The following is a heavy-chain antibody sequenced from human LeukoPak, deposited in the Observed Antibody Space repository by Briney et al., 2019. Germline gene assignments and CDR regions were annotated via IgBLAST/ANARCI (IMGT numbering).Heavy chain of an antibody. CDR2: LIPMFGKA. J-gene: IGHJ4*02. CDR1: GGTFSTYA. CDR3: ASGYDNAFDY. D-gene: IGHD5-12*01. V-gene: IGHV1-69*06. Sequence: SVKVSCKASGGTFSTYAISWVRQAPGQGLEWMGGLIPMFGKANYAQKFQGRVTITADKSTSTAYMELSSLRSEDTAVYYCASGYDNAFDYWGQGTLVTVSS.